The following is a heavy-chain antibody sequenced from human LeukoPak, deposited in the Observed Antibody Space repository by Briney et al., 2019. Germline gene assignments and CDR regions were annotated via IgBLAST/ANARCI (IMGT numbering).Heavy chain of an antibody. Sequence: SQTLSLTCTVSGGSITSGSYYWSWIRQPAGKGLEWIGRIYTSGITNYNPSLKSRVTISVDTSKNQFSLRLSSVTAADTAVYYCAANYDFWSGYFTDWLQNWFDPWGQGTLVTVPS. V-gene: IGHV4-61*02. J-gene: IGHJ5*02. D-gene: IGHD3-3*01. CDR3: AANYDFWSGYFTDWLQNWFDP. CDR2: IYTSGIT. CDR1: GGSITSGSYY.